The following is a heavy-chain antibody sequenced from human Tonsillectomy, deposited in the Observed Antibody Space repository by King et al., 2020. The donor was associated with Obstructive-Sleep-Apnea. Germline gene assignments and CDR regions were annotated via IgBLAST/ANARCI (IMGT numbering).Heavy chain of an antibody. Sequence: MQLVHSGGGLVKPGGSLRLSCAASGFTFSDYYMTWIRQAPGKGLQWVSYISTSGSILHYADSVKGRFTTSRDNAKNSLYLQMNSLRAEDTAFYYCARDEGGPGDYWGQGTLVTVSS. J-gene: IGHJ4*02. D-gene: IGHD2-15*01. CDR2: ISTSGSIL. V-gene: IGHV3-11*01. CDR1: GFTFSDYY. CDR3: ARDEGGPGDY.